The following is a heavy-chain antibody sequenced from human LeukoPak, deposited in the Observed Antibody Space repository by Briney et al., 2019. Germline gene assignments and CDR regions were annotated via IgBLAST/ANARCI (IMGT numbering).Heavy chain of an antibody. CDR3: ARDGGRAAASGY. D-gene: IGHD6-13*01. Sequence: GGSLRLSSAAPGFTFSIFWMTWVPQAPGEGVEWVANIKQDGSEKYYAESVKGRFTISRDNAKNSLFLQMNSLTAEDTAVYFCARDGGRAAASGYWGQGTLVTVSS. J-gene: IGHJ4*02. CDR1: GFTFSIFW. CDR2: IKQDGSEK. V-gene: IGHV3-7*01.